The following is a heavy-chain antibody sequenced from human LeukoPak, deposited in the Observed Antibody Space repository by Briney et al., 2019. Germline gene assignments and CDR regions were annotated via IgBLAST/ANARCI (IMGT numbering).Heavy chain of an antibody. CDR3: ARERVVSGYNWFDP. CDR1: GASFSGYS. D-gene: IGHD6-25*01. Sequence: SETLSLTCAVHGASFSGYSWSWVRQSPGKGLEWIGEVNRVGYTIYNPSLKSRVTISIDTSTTQFSLRLTSVTVADTAVYFCARERVVSGYNWFDPWGRGTPVTVSS. J-gene: IGHJ5*02. CDR2: VNRVGYT. V-gene: IGHV4-34*01.